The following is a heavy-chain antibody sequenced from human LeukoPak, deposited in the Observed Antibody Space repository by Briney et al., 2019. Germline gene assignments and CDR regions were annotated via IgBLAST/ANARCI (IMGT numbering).Heavy chain of an antibody. J-gene: IGHJ4*02. CDR1: GFTFSSYW. Sequence: PGGSLSLSCAASGFTFSSYWMSWVRQAPGKGLEWVANIKQDGSEKYYVDSVKGRFTISRDNAKNSLYLQMNSLRAEDTAVYYCARGGDLNFGEFHVWGQGTLVTVSS. CDR3: ARGGDLNFGEFHV. CDR2: IKQDGSEK. V-gene: IGHV3-7*01. D-gene: IGHD3-10*01.